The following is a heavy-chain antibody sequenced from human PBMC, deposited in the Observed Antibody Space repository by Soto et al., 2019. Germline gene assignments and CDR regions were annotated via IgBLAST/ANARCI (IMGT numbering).Heavy chain of an antibody. CDR1: GYTFTSYG. CDR3: ARDWAYYDFWSGPISGMDV. V-gene: IGHV1-18*01. J-gene: IGHJ6*02. D-gene: IGHD3-3*01. CDR2: ISAYNGNT. Sequence: ASVKLSCKASGYTFTSYGISWVRQAPGQGLERMGWISAYNGNTNYAQKLQGRVTMTTDTSTSTAYMELRSLRSDDTAVYYCARDWAYYDFWSGPISGMDVWGQGTTVNV.